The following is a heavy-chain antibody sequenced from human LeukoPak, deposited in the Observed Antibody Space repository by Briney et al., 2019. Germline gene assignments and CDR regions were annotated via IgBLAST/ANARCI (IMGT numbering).Heavy chain of an antibody. CDR1: GGSISSSSYF. CDR3: ARHRGSYYLPSDRGMALDY. CDR2: IYFSGST. J-gene: IGHJ4*02. Sequence: PSETLSPTCTVSGGSISSSSYFWGWIRQPPRKGLEWVGGIYFSGSTYYNPSLKSRVTISVDTSKNQFSLKLSSVTAADTAVYYCARHRGSYYLPSDRGMALDYWGQGTLVTVSS. D-gene: IGHD1-26*01. V-gene: IGHV4-39*01.